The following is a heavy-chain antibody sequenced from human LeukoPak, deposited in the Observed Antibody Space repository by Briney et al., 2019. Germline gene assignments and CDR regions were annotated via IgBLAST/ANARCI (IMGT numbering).Heavy chain of an antibody. D-gene: IGHD3-9*01. CDR2: ISSGSSYI. Sequence: GGSLRLSCAASGFTFSSYDMNWVRQAPGSGLEWVSSISSGSSYIYYADSVKGRFTISRDNSKNTLYLQMNSLRAEDTAVYYCAKAPPVPLLTGYQPARRGQDGYWGQGTLVTVSS. CDR3: AKAPPVPLLTGYQPARRGQDGY. CDR1: GFTFSSYD. J-gene: IGHJ4*02. V-gene: IGHV3-21*04.